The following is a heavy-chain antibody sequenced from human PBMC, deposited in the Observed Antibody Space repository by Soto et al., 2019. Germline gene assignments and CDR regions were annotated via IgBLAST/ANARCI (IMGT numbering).Heavy chain of an antibody. V-gene: IGHV2-5*02. CDR3: AHQWLVPPRYYYYYMDV. CDR1: GFSLSTSGAG. Sequence: SGPTLVNPTQTLTLTCTFSGFSLSTSGAGVGWIRQPPGKALEWLALIYWDDDKRYSPSLKSRLTITKDTSKNQVVLTMTNMDPVDTATYYCAHQWLVPPRYYYYYMDVWGKGTTVTVSS. J-gene: IGHJ6*03. D-gene: IGHD6-19*01. CDR2: IYWDDDK.